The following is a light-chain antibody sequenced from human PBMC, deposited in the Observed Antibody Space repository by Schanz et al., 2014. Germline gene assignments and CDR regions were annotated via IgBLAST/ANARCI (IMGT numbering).Light chain of an antibody. CDR2: GAS. J-gene: IGKJ1*01. CDR3: QQYDNSLPWT. V-gene: IGKV3-15*01. CDR1: QSVSIN. Sequence: ETVMTQSPATLSVSPGERATLSCRASQSVSINVAWYQQRPGQAPRLLIYGASTRATGIPARFSGSGSGTEFTFTISSLQSEDFAVYYCQQYDNSLPWTFGRGTKVEIK.